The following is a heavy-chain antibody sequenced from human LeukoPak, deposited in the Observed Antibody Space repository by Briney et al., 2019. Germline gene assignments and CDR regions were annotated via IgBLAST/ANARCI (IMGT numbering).Heavy chain of an antibody. CDR2: IYTGGGR. V-gene: IGHV3-53*01. CDR3: ARGIDY. Sequence: AGGSLRLSCAASGFTVSSYYMNWVRQAPGKELEWVSVIYTGGGRYYADSVRGRFTISRDTSKNMVFLHMNSLRVEDTAVYYGARGIDYWGRGTLVTVSS. J-gene: IGHJ4*02. CDR1: GFTVSSYY.